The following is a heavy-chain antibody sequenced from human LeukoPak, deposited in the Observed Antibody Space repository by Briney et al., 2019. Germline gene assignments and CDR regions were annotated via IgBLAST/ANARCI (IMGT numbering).Heavy chain of an antibody. CDR1: GGSISSYY. V-gene: IGHV4-4*09. J-gene: IGHJ5*02. CDR3: AGQVAAGTWWFDP. Sequence: KTSETLSLTCTVSGGSISSYYWSWIRQPPGKGLEWIGYIYTSGSTNYNPSLKSRVTISVDTSKNQFSLKLSSVTAADTAVCYCAGQVAAGTWWFDPWGQGTLVTVSS. D-gene: IGHD6-13*01. CDR2: IYTSGST.